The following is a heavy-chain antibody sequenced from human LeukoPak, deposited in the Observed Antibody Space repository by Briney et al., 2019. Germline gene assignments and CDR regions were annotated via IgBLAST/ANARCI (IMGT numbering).Heavy chain of an antibody. Sequence: ASVKVSCKASGYTFTSYDINWVRQATGQGLEWMGWMNPNSGNTGYAQKFQGRVTMTRNSSIRTAYMELSRLRSDDTAVYYCARGDIVVLPAGIPHNWFDPWGQGTLVTVSS. CDR2: MNPNSGNT. V-gene: IGHV1-8*01. CDR3: ARGDIVVLPAGIPHNWFDP. D-gene: IGHD2-2*02. CDR1: GYTFTSYD. J-gene: IGHJ5*02.